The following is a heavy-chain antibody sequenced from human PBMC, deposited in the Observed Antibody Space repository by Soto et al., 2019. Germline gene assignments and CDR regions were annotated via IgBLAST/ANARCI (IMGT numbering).Heavy chain of an antibody. CDR1: GYTFTSYG. V-gene: IGHV1-18*01. CDR2: ISAYNGNT. Sequence: QCQLVQSGAEVKKPWASVKVSCKASGYTFTSYGISWVRQAPGQGLEWMGWISAYNGNTNYAQKLQGRVTMTTDTTTSTAYMELRSLRSDDTAVDYCARVRPELKLDFDDYWGQGTLVTVSS. CDR3: ARVRPELKLDFDDY. J-gene: IGHJ4*02. D-gene: IGHD1-1*01.